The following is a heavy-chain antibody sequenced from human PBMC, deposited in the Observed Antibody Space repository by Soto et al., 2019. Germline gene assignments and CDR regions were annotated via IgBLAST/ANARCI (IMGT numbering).Heavy chain of an antibody. D-gene: IGHD3-3*01. CDR3: ARAQYDFWSGYHDY. Sequence: SETLSLTCTVSGGSISSGGYYWSWIRQHPGKGLEWIGYIYYSGSTYYNPSLKSRVTISVDTSKNQFSLKLSSVTAADTAVYYCARAQYDFWSGYHDYWGQRTLVTVSS. CDR2: IYYSGST. J-gene: IGHJ4*02. CDR1: GGSISSGGYY. V-gene: IGHV4-31*03.